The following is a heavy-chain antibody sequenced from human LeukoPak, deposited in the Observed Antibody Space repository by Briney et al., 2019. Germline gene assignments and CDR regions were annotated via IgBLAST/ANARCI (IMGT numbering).Heavy chain of an antibody. J-gene: IGHJ3*01. CDR1: RFTFRKYA. CDR3: ARDPNGDYIRAFDF. Sequence: PGGSLRLSCAASRFTFRKYALIWVRQAPGKGLEWVSAITVSGSTTQYADSVKGRFTISRDNSKNILYLQMSSLRAEDTAIYYCARDPNGDYIRAFDFWAQGTLVTVSS. D-gene: IGHD4-17*01. V-gene: IGHV3-23*01. CDR2: ITVSGSTT.